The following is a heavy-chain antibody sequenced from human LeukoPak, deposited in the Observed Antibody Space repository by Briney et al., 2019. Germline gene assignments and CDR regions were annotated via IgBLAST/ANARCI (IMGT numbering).Heavy chain of an antibody. CDR3: ARARSGYCTIISCVSPSEFDF. Sequence: ASVKVSCKASGYPFTTDYDINWVRQATGQGLEWMGWMNPNSGNTGYTQKFQGRVTITRNTSISTAYMELGSLTSEDTAVYYCARARSGYCTIISCVSPSEFDFWGQGTLATVSS. J-gene: IGHJ4*02. D-gene: IGHD2-2*01. CDR2: MNPNSGNT. V-gene: IGHV1-8*03. CDR1: GYPFTTDYD.